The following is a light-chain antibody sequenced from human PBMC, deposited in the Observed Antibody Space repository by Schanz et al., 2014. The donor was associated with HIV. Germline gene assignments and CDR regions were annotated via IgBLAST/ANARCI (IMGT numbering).Light chain of an antibody. CDR3: QQCVTYPYT. V-gene: IGKV1-12*01. CDR2: AAS. J-gene: IGKJ2*01. Sequence: DIQMTQSPSSVSASVGDRVTITCRASQGISSYLAWYQQTPGKAPKLLIYAASTLQSGVPSRFSGSVSGTSFTLTITSLQPDDFATYYCQQCVTYPYTFGQGTKLDIK. CDR1: QGISSY.